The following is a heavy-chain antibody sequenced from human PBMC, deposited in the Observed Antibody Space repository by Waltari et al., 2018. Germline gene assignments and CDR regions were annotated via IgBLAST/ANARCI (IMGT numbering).Heavy chain of an antibody. V-gene: IGHV4-4*07. CDR3: ARDQRSSSWTYYYYYRDV. Sequence: QVQLQESGPGLVKPSETLSLTCTVSGGSISSYYWSWIRQPAGKGLEWIGRIYTSGSTNYNPPLKSRVTMSVDTSKNQFSLKLSSVTAADTAVYYCARDQRSSSWTYYYYYRDVWGKGTTVTISS. D-gene: IGHD6-13*01. CDR1: GGSISSYY. J-gene: IGHJ6*03. CDR2: IYTSGST.